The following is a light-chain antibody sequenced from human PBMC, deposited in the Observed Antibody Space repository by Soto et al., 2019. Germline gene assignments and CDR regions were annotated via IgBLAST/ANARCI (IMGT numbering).Light chain of an antibody. Sequence: EIVLTQSPATLSLSPGERATLSCRASRSLSIYLGWYQQKPGQAPRLLIYDAVNRATGIPARFSGSGSGTEFTLTISSLEREDFAVDYCQQRSSWPRTFGQGTKLEIK. CDR3: QQRSSWPRT. CDR1: RSLSIY. V-gene: IGKV3-11*01. CDR2: DAV. J-gene: IGKJ2*01.